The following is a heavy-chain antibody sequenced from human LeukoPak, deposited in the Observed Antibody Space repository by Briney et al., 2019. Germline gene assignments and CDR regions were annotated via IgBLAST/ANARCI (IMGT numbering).Heavy chain of an antibody. D-gene: IGHD3-3*01. CDR2: IYTSGST. V-gene: IGHV4-61*02. J-gene: IGHJ5*02. CDR3: ARVSRGIFLAADT. CDR1: GGSISSGSYY. Sequence: SQTLSLTCTVSGGSISSGSYYWSWIRQPAGKGLEWIGRIYTSGSTNYNPSLKSRVIISLDTSKNQLSLNLRSVTAADTAAYYCARVSRGIFLAADTWGQGTLVTVSS.